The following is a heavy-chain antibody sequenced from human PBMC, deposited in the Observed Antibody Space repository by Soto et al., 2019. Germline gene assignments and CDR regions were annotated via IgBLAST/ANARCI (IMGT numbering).Heavy chain of an antibody. CDR2: IYPGDSDT. D-gene: IGHD4-17*01. J-gene: IGHJ3*02. Sequence: PGESLKISCKGSGYSFTSYWIGWVRQMPGKGLEWMGIIYPGDSDTRYSPSFQGQVTISADKSISTAYLQWSSLKASDTAMYYCASQMTTVTTGSVSYDFDIWGQETMVTVSS. CDR3: ASQMTTVTTGSVSYDFDI. V-gene: IGHV5-51*01. CDR1: GYSFTSYW.